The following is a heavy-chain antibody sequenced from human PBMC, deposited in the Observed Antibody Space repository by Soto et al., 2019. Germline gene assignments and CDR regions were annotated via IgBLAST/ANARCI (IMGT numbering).Heavy chain of an antibody. CDR3: ARDVRRDDAFDI. V-gene: IGHV1-18*01. J-gene: IGHJ3*02. Sequence: ASVKVSCKASGYSFTNYGISWVRQAPGQGLEWMGWISVYNGNTNFAQKLQGRVTMTTDTSTSTAYMELRSLRSDDTAVYYCARDVRRDDAFDIWGQGTMVTVSS. CDR2: ISVYNGNT. CDR1: GYSFTNYG.